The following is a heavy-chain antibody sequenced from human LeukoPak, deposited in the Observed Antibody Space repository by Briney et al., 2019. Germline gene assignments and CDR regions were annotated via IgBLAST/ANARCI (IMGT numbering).Heavy chain of an antibody. D-gene: IGHD5-18*01. CDR1: GFTFSYSS. CDR3: AKGGRYSYGYGFSDYYYMDV. V-gene: IGHV3-23*01. CDR2: ISGSGGST. Sequence: GGSLRLSCAASGFTFSYSSMNWVRQAPGKGLEWVSAISGSGGSTYYADSVKGRFTISRDNSKNTLYLQMNSLRAEDTAVYYCAKGGRYSYGYGFSDYYYMDVWGKGTTVTISS. J-gene: IGHJ6*03.